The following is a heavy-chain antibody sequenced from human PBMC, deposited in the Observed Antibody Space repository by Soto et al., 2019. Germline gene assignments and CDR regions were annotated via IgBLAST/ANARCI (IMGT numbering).Heavy chain of an antibody. D-gene: IGHD2-8*01. CDR1: GGSISSSSYY. CDR2: IYYSGST. CDR3: ARPFVRDEYCTNGVCYDAFDI. V-gene: IGHV4-39*01. J-gene: IGHJ3*02. Sequence: SETLSLTCTVSGGSISSSSYYWGWIRQPPGKGLEWIGSIYYSGSTYYNPSLKSRVTISVDTSKNQFSLKLSSVTAADTAVYYCARPFVRDEYCTNGVCYDAFDIWGQGTMVTVSS.